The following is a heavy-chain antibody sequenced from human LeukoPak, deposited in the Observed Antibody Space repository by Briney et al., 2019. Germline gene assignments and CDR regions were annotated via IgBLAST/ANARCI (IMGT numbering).Heavy chain of an antibody. J-gene: IGHJ6*02. CDR2: ISAYNGNT. CDR1: GYTFTSYG. Sequence: VASVKVSCKASGYTFTSYGISWVRQAPGQGLEWMGWISAYNGNTNYAQKLQGRVTMTTDTSTSTAYMELRSLRSDDTAVYYCARIAAAGNYYYYGMDVWGQGTTVTVSS. CDR3: ARIAAAGNYYYYGMDV. D-gene: IGHD6-13*01. V-gene: IGHV1-18*01.